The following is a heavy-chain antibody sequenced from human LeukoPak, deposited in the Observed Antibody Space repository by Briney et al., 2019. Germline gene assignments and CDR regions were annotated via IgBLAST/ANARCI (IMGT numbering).Heavy chain of an antibody. CDR2: ISAYNGNT. CDR3: ARGDYYASSGYPLWDY. CDR1: GYTFTSYG. V-gene: IGHV1-18*01. J-gene: IGHJ4*02. D-gene: IGHD3-22*01. Sequence: ASVKVSCKASGYTFTSYGISWVRQAPGQGLEWMGWISAYNGNTNYAQKLQGRVTMTTDTSTSTAYMELRSLRSDDTAVYYCARGDYYASSGYPLWDYWGQGTLVTVSS.